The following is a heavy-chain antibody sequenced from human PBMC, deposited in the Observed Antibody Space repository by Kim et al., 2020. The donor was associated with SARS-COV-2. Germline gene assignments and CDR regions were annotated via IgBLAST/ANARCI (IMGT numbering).Heavy chain of an antibody. Sequence: TTTATPHLTIPVTLSRDTSKNQFSLKLSSVTAADTAVYYCARGPRGRVDYWGQGTLVTVSS. CDR2: TT. V-gene: IGHV4-34*01. J-gene: IGHJ4*02. D-gene: IGHD3-10*01. CDR3: ARGPRGRVDY.